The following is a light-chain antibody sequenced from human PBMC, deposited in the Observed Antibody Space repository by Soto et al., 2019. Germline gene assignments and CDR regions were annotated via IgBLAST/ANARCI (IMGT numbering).Light chain of an antibody. CDR1: SSEVGGYNY. J-gene: IGLJ1*01. CDR3: SSYTSSSTLYV. CDR2: DVS. V-gene: IGLV2-14*01. Sequence: QSVLTQPASVSGSPGQSITISCTGTSSEVGGYNYVSWYQQHPGKAPKLMIYDVSNRPSGVSNRFSGSKSGNTASLTISGLQAEDEADYYCSSYTSSSTLYVFRTVTKVTVL.